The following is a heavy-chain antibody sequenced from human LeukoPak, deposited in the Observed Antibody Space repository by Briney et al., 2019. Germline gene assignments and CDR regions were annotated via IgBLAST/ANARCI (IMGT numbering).Heavy chain of an antibody. CDR1: GYTFTSYG. D-gene: IGHD3-22*01. CDR3: ARDDRNSDYDSSGYYPTDY. V-gene: IGHV1-18*01. CDR2: ICAYNGNT. J-gene: IGHJ4*02. Sequence: ASVKVSCKPSGYTFTSYGISWVRQAAGHGVEWMGWICAYNGNTNYAQKLQGRVTMTTDTSTSTAYMELRSLRYDNTDVYYCARDDRNSDYDSSGYYPTDYWGQGTLVTVSS.